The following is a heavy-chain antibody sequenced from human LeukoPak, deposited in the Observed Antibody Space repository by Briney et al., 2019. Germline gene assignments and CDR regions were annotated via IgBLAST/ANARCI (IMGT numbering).Heavy chain of an antibody. CDR2: INPNSGGT. D-gene: IGHD3-16*01. CDR1: GYTFTGYY. V-gene: IGHV1-2*02. CDR3: AKVRGGGYFDF. Sequence: ASVKVSCKASGYTFTGYYMHWVRQAPGQGLEWMGWINPNSGGTNYAQKFQGRVTMTRDTSITTAYMELSRLGSDDTAVYYCAKVRGGGYFDFWGQGTLVTVSS. J-gene: IGHJ4*02.